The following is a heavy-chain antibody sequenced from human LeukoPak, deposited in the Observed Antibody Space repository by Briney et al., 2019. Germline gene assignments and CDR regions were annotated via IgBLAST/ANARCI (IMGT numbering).Heavy chain of an antibody. D-gene: IGHD3-22*01. V-gene: IGHV3-30-3*01. J-gene: IGHJ4*02. CDR2: ISYDGSNK. Sequence: PGRSLRLSCAASGFTFSSYAMHWVRQAPGKGLEWVAVISYDGSNKYYADSVNGRFTISRDNSKNTLYLQMNSLRAEDTAVYYCARDGFPYYYDSSGYSPHCWGQGTLVTVSS. CDR3: ARDGFPYYYDSSGYSPHC. CDR1: GFTFSSYA.